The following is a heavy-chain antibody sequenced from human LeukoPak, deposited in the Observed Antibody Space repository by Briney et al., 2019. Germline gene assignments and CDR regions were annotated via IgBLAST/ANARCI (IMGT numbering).Heavy chain of an antibody. J-gene: IGHJ6*03. CDR2: IYYSGST. CDR3: ARQVYYYASGTTYYYYMDV. V-gene: IGHV4-39*01. D-gene: IGHD3-10*01. Sequence: SETLSLTCTVSGGSISRSSYYWGWVRQPPGKGLEWIGSIYYSGSTYYNPSLKSRVTISVDTPKNHFSLKLSSVTAADTAVYYCARQVYYYASGTTYYYYMDVWGNGTTVTISS. CDR1: GGSISRSSYY.